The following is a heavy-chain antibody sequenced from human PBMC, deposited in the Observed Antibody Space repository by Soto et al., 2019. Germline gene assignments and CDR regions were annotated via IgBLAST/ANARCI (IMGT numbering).Heavy chain of an antibody. D-gene: IGHD2-2*01. CDR1: GFTFSSYA. CDR2: ISRTGGST. Sequence: PGGSLRLSCAASGFTFSSYAMSWVRQAPGKGLEWVSGISRTGGSTYYAGPVKGRFSISRDNSKNTLYLQMSSLRDEDTALYYCTKARGGVDCRGTTCYGGMDVWGQWTTVTV. CDR3: TKARGGVDCRGTTCYGGMDV. J-gene: IGHJ6*02. V-gene: IGHV3-23*01.